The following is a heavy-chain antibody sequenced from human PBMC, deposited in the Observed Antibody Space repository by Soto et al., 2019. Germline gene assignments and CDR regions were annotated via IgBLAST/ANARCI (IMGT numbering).Heavy chain of an antibody. V-gene: IGHV1-46*03. Sequence: GASVKVSCKASGYTFTSYYMHWVRQAPGQGLEWMGIINPSGGSTSYAQKFQGRVTMTRDTSTSTVYMELSSLRSEDTAVYYCAREGFWSGYYSHYFDYWGQGTLVTVS. CDR3: AREGFWSGYYSHYFDY. CDR2: INPSGGST. CDR1: GYTFTSYY. J-gene: IGHJ4*02. D-gene: IGHD3-3*01.